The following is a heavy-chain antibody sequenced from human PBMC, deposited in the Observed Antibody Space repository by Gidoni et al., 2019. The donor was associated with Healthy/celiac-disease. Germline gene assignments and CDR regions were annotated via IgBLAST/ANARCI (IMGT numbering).Heavy chain of an antibody. CDR1: GYSISSGYY. CDR2: IYHSGST. Sequence: QVQLQESGPGLVKPSETLSLTCAVSGYSISSGYYWGWLRQPPGKGLEWIGSIYHSGSTYYNPSLKSRVTISVDTSKNQFSLKLSSVTAADTAVYYCARLLYYYDSSGYYLVTPNYFDYWGQGTLVTVSS. D-gene: IGHD3-22*01. V-gene: IGHV4-38-2*01. J-gene: IGHJ4*02. CDR3: ARLLYYYDSSGYYLVTPNYFDY.